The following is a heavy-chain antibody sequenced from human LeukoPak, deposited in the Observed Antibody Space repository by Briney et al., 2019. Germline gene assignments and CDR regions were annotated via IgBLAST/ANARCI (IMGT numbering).Heavy chain of an antibody. CDR1: GFTFSDYY. Sequence: GGSLRLPCAASGFTFSDYYMSWIRQAPGKGLEWVSYISSSSSYTNYADSVKGRFTISRDNAKNSLYLQMNSLRAEDTAVYYCATFRAYYYGSGSRYLDYWGQGTLVTVSS. J-gene: IGHJ4*02. CDR3: ATFRAYYYGSGSRYLDY. CDR2: ISSSSSYT. D-gene: IGHD3-10*01. V-gene: IGHV3-11*03.